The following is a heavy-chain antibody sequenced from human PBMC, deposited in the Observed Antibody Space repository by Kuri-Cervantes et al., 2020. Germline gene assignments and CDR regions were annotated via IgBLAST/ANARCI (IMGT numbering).Heavy chain of an antibody. CDR1: GGSISSSTYY. V-gene: IGHV4-39*07. Sequence: ESLKISCTVSGGSISSSTYYWGWIRQPPGKGLEWIGSIYYSGSTYYSPSLKSRVTISVDTSKNQFSLRFTSVTAADTAVYYCARIIPPRATRIKFYYYGMDVWGQGTTVTVSS. J-gene: IGHJ6*02. CDR3: ARIIPPRATRIKFYYYGMDV. D-gene: IGHD3-3*01. CDR2: IYYSGST.